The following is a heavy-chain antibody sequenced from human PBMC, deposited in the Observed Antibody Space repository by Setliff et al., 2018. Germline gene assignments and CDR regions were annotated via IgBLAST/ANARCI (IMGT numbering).Heavy chain of an antibody. V-gene: IGHV4-4*07. D-gene: IGHD2-15*01. J-gene: IGHJ6*03. CDR2: IYTSGST. Sequence: SETLSLTCTVSGGSISSYYWSWIRQPAGKGLEWIERIYTSGSTNYNPSLKSRVTMSVDTSKNQFSLKLRFVTAADTAVYYCARGQSYCSGGSCYYYMDVWGKGTTVTVSS. CDR1: GGSISSYY. CDR3: ARGQSYCSGGSCYYYMDV.